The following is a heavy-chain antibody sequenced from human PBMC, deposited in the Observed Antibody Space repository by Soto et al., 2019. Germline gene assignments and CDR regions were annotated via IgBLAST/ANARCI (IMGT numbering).Heavy chain of an antibody. CDR3: SGALDIVVVVAATGAFDI. Sequence: EVQLLESGGGLVQPGGSLRLSCAASGFTFSSYAMSWARQAPGKGLEWVSAISGSGGSTYYADSVKGRFTISRDNSKNTLYLQMNSLRAEDTAVYYCSGALDIVVVVAATGAFDIWGQGTMVTVSS. CDR1: GFTFSSYA. CDR2: ISGSGGST. J-gene: IGHJ3*02. V-gene: IGHV3-23*01. D-gene: IGHD2-15*01.